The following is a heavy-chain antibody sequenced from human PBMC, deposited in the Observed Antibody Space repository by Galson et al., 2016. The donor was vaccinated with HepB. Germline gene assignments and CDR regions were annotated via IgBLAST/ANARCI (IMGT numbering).Heavy chain of an antibody. CDR2: IYGSGGST. D-gene: IGHD3-16*01. Sequence: SLRLSCATSGFTFSNYAMRWVRQAPGKGLQWVSTIYGSGGSTFHADSVKGRFTISRDNSKHTLYLQMSSLRAEDTAVYYCAKVGHAFGNTHFAHAYYFDYWGQGNLVTVSS. V-gene: IGHV3-23*01. J-gene: IGHJ4*02. CDR3: AKVGHAFGNTHFAHAYYFDY. CDR1: GFTFSNYA.